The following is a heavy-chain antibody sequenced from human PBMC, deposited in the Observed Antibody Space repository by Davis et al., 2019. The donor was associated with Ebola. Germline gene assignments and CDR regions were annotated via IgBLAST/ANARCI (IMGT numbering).Heavy chain of an antibody. CDR1: GFIVSSSY. Sequence: GGSLRLSCAASGFIVSSSYMSWVRQAPGKGLEWVSVIYSGGSTYYADSVKGRFTISRDNSKNTLYLQMNSLRAEDTAVYYCARDGHGSGLDYWGQGTLVTVSS. V-gene: IGHV3-53*01. CDR2: IYSGGST. CDR3: ARDGHGSGLDY. J-gene: IGHJ4*02. D-gene: IGHD2-2*03.